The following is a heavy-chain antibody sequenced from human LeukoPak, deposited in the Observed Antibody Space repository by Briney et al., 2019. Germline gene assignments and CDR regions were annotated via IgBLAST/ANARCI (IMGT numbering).Heavy chain of an antibody. CDR3: ARSRYCSGGSCYTSFDY. CDR2: ISYDGSNK. D-gene: IGHD2-15*01. CDR1: GFTFSSYG. Sequence: GGSLRLSCAASGFTFSSYGMHWVRQAPGKGLEWVAVISYDGSNKYYADSVKGRFTISRDNSKNTLYLQMNSLRAEDTAVYYCARSRYCSGGSCYTSFDYWGQGTLVTVSS. J-gene: IGHJ4*02. V-gene: IGHV3-30*03.